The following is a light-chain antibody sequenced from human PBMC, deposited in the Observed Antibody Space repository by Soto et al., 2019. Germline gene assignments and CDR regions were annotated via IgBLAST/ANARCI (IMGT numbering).Light chain of an antibody. V-gene: IGKV1-39*01. Sequence: DIPVTQSPSSLSASVGDRVTITCRTSQVISNYLNWYQQKPGKAPKLLIYAESSLQSGVPSRFSGTGSGTDFTLTISSLQPEDFATYYCQQSYTTPLTFGGGTKVEIK. CDR2: AES. J-gene: IGKJ4*01. CDR1: QVISNY. CDR3: QQSYTTPLT.